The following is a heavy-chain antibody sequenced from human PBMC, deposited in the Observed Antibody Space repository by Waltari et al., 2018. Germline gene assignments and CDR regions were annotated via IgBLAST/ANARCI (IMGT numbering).Heavy chain of an antibody. D-gene: IGHD3-22*01. CDR2: IIPIFGTA. CDR1: VGTFSSYA. V-gene: IGHV1-69*05. Sequence: QVQLVQSGAEVKKPGSSVKVSCKASVGTFSSYAISWVRQAPGQGLEWMGGIIPIFGTANYAQKFQGRVTITTDESTSTAYMELSSLRSEDTAVYYCARGGDSSGYYYMVDYWGQGTLVTVSS. CDR3: ARGGDSSGYYYMVDY. J-gene: IGHJ4*02.